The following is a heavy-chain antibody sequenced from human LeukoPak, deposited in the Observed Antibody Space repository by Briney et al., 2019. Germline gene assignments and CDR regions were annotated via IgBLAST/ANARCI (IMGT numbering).Heavy chain of an antibody. CDR3: ARGRRSIPGWLLYLDDGMDV. D-gene: IGHD2-2*02. V-gene: IGHV1-8*01. CDR2: MNPNSGNT. Sequence: ASVKVSCKASGYTFTSYDINWVRQATGQGLEWTGWMNPNSGNTGYAQKFQGRVTMTRNTSISTAYMELSSLRSEDTAVYYCARGRRSIPGWLLYLDDGMDVWGQGTTVTVSS. J-gene: IGHJ6*02. CDR1: GYTFTSYD.